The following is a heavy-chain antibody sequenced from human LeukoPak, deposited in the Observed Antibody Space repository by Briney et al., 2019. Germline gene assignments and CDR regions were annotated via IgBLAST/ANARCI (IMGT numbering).Heavy chain of an antibody. CDR1: GMSFTFYS. D-gene: IGHD3-10*01. CDR2: CNPDEST. CDR3: ARGNPTINMAWGNAFDI. Sequence: SETLSLTCGVSGMSFTFYSWTRLRQSPVGARIGFGNCNPDESTNYSPSLKSRVTISVDTSKSQFSLNLRSVTAADTAVYYCARGNPTINMAWGNAFDIWGRGTMVSVSA. J-gene: IGHJ3*02. V-gene: IGHV4-34*01.